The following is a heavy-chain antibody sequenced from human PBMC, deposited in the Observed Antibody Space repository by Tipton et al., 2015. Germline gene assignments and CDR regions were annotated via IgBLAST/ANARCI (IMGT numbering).Heavy chain of an antibody. CDR2: IYPGDSDT. Sequence: QLVQSGAEVKKPGESLRVSCQSSGYSFNTHWIGWVRQMPGKGLEWMGIIYPGDSDTRYSPSFQGQVTISADKSISTAYLQWSSLKASDTAMYYCAGHRDSSGYYQHDGFNIWGQGTMVTVSS. J-gene: IGHJ3*02. CDR1: GYSFNTHW. V-gene: IGHV5-51*01. D-gene: IGHD3-22*01. CDR3: AGHRDSSGYYQHDGFNI.